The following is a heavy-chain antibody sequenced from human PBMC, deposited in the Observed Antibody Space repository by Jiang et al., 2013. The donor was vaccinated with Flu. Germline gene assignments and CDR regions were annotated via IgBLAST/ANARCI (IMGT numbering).Heavy chain of an antibody. Sequence: VQLLESGGGVVQPGRSLRLSCAASGFIFSSKGMHWVRQAPGKGLEWVAVIWYDGSNKKYVDSVKGRFTISRDNSKNTLYLQMNSLRAEDTAVYYCAIMDGNCTNGVCSHPDWGQGTLVTVSS. CDR1: GFIFSSKG. D-gene: IGHD2-8*01. V-gene: IGHV3-33*01. CDR2: IWYDGSNK. J-gene: IGHJ4*02. CDR3: AIMDGNCTNGVCSHPD.